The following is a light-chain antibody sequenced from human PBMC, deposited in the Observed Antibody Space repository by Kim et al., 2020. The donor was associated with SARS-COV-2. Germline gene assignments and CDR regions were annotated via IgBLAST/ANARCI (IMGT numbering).Light chain of an antibody. CDR3: AAWDGSVSGLV. Sequence: GRGVIISCAGKTFNIGTYYVNWFQQLPGMAPRLLVHSNDQRPSGVPERFSASKSGTSASLAISGLQSEDEADYYCAAWDGSVSGLVFGAGTRVTVL. V-gene: IGLV1-44*01. CDR2: SND. CDR1: TFNIGTYY. J-gene: IGLJ1*01.